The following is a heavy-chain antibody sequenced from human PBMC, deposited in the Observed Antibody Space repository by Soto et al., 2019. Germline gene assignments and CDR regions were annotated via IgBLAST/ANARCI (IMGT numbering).Heavy chain of an antibody. V-gene: IGHV3-23*01. CDR2: ISSSGGSI. Sequence: HPGGSLRLSCAASGFTFSGYDMSWIRQAPGKGLEWVSDISSSGGSIYYADSVKGRFTISRDNSKNTLYLQMNSLRAEDTAVYYCAHPGYYYGSGILKGDDAFDIWGQRTTVPVSS. D-gene: IGHD3-10*01. J-gene: IGHJ3*02. CDR1: GFTFSGYD. CDR3: AHPGYYYGSGILKGDDAFDI.